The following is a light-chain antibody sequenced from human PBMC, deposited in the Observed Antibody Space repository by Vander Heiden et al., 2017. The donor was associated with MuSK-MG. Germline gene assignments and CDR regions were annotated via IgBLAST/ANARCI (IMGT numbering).Light chain of an antibody. CDR2: LGS. V-gene: IGKV2-28*01. CDR1: QSLLHSNGYNY. J-gene: IGKJ4*01. Sequence: DIVMTQSPLSLPVTPGEPASISCRSSQSLLHSNGYNYLDWYLQKPGQSPQLLIYLGSNRASGVPDRFSGSGSGTEFTLKISRVEAEDVGVYYCRQGLQTPLTFGGGTKVEIK. CDR3: RQGLQTPLT.